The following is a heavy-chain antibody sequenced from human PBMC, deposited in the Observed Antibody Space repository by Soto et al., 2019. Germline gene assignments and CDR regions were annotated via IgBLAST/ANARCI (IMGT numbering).Heavy chain of an antibody. Sequence: WASVKVSCKASGYTFTGFYIHWVRQAPGQGLEWMGWVNPNSGGAHYAQKFQGRVTMTRDTSVTSAYMEVIRLRSDDTAVYYCARANSGDDDEFDYWGQGTPVTVSS. J-gene: IGHJ4*02. CDR1: GYTFTGFY. CDR2: VNPNSGGA. CDR3: ARANSGDDDEFDY. D-gene: IGHD5-12*01. V-gene: IGHV1-2*02.